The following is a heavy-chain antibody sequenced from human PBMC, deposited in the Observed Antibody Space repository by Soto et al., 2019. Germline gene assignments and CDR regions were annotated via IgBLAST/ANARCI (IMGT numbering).Heavy chain of an antibody. CDR2: ISGSSGAV. CDR1: GFTFSAYG. CDR3: ARTLGLHLGELSLDY. D-gene: IGHD3-16*02. Sequence: GGSLRLSCAASGFTFSAYGMNWVRQAPGKGLEWLSYISGSSGAVYYADSVKGRFTVSRDRAENSLFLQMNSLTAEDTAVYYCARTLGLHLGELSLDYWGQGTLVTVSS. V-gene: IGHV3-48*01. J-gene: IGHJ4*02.